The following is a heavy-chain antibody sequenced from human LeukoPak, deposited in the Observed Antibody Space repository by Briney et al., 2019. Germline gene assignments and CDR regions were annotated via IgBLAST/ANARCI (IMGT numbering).Heavy chain of an antibody. CDR3: ARGAPPRYFTMIVVVITPFDY. V-gene: IGHV4-38-2*02. Sequence: SETLSLTCTVSNYSISSGYYWGCIRQPPGKGLEWIGSIYHSGSTYYNPSLKSRVTISVDTSKNQFSLKLSSVTAADTAVYYCARGAPPRYFTMIVVVITPFDYWGQGTLVTVSS. D-gene: IGHD3-22*01. CDR1: NYSISSGYY. J-gene: IGHJ4*02. CDR2: IYHSGST.